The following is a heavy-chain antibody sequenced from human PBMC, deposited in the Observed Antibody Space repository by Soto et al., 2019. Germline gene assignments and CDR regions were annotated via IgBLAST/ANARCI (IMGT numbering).Heavy chain of an antibody. D-gene: IGHD3-3*01. CDR2: ISGSGGST. Sequence: GGSLRLSCAASGFTFSSYAMSWVRQAPGKGLEWVSAISGSGGSTYYADSVKGRFTISRDNSKNTLYLQMNSLRAEDTAVYYCAKDGYDFWSGYRLVFDYWGQGTLVTVSS. J-gene: IGHJ4*02. V-gene: IGHV3-23*01. CDR1: GFTFSSYA. CDR3: AKDGYDFWSGYRLVFDY.